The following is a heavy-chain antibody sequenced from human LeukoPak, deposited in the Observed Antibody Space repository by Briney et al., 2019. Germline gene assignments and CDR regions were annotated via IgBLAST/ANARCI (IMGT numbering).Heavy chain of an antibody. J-gene: IGHJ4*02. D-gene: IGHD4-17*01. Sequence: GGSLRLSCAASGFTFSSYSMNWVRQAPGKGLEWVSSISSSSSYIYYADSVKGRFTISRDNAKNSQYLQMNSLRAEDTAVYYCARDSTVTAFDYWGQGTLVTVSS. CDR3: ARDSTVTAFDY. CDR1: GFTFSSYS. CDR2: ISSSSSYI. V-gene: IGHV3-21*01.